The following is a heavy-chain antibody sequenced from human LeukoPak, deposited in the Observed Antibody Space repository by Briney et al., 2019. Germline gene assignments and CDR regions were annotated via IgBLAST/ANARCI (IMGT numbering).Heavy chain of an antibody. CDR3: ASHLG. V-gene: IGHV3-7*01. CDR2: VNQDGSET. CDR1: GFTFRTFW. J-gene: IGHJ4*02. D-gene: IGHD3-16*01. Sequence: GGSLRLSCAASGFTFRTFWMSWVRQAPGKGPEWVANVNQDGSETYYVDSVKGRFTISRDNAKNSLYLQMNSLRAEDTAVYYCASHLGWGQGTLVTVSS.